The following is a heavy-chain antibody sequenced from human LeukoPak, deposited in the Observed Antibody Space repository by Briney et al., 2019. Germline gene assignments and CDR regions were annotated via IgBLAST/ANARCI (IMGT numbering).Heavy chain of an antibody. CDR3: AGEKVTTDNYYYMDV. V-gene: IGHV3-20*04. D-gene: IGHD4-11*01. CDR1: GLTFDDHG. J-gene: IGHJ6*03. Sequence: PGGSLRLSCAASGLTFDDHGMSWVRQAPGKGLQWVSAINWNGDSTSYADSVKGRFTISRDNAKNSLYLQMNSLRAEDTALYYCAGEKVTTDNYYYMDVWGKGTTVTVSS. CDR2: INWNGDST.